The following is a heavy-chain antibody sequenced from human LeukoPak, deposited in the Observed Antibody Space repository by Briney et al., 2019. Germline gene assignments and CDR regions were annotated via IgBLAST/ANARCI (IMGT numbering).Heavy chain of an antibody. CDR1: GYSISSGYY. D-gene: IGHD2-21*02. J-gene: IGHJ4*02. V-gene: IGHV4-38-2*02. CDR2: IYYSGST. CDR3: ARESAPNCGGDCYFRLGFDY. Sequence: PSETLSLTCSVSGYSISSGYYWGWIRQPPGKGLEWIGSIYYSGSTYYNPSLKSRATISVDTSKNQFSLKLSSVTAADTAVYYCARESAPNCGGDCYFRLGFDYWGQGTLVTVSS.